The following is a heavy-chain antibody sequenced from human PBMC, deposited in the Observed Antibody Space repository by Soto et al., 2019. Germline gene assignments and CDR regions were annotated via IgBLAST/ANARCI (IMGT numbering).Heavy chain of an antibody. V-gene: IGHV1-3*01. D-gene: IGHD6-19*01. CDR3: ARDLGGWTDY. Sequence: QVQLVQSGAEVKKPGASVKVSCKASGYTFTSYAMHWVRQAPGQRLEWMGWINAGNRNTKYSQKFQGRVTITRDTSASTDYMELSSLRSEDTAVYYCARDLGGWTDYWGQGTLVTVSS. J-gene: IGHJ4*02. CDR1: GYTFTSYA. CDR2: INAGNRNT.